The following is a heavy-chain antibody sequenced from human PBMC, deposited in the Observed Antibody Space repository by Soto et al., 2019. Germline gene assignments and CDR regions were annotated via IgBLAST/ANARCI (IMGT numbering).Heavy chain of an antibody. CDR1: GFTFSTYA. Sequence: QVQLVESGGGVVQPGRSLRLSCAASGFTFSTYALHWVRQAPGQGLEWVAVISYDGSNKYYADSVKGRFTISRDHSKSTLYLQMNSVRAEDTALYYCARDSYSGCWGGLVDWGQGTLVTVSS. D-gene: IGHD1-26*01. CDR2: ISYDGSNK. CDR3: ARDSYSGCWGGLVD. V-gene: IGHV3-30-3*01. J-gene: IGHJ4*02.